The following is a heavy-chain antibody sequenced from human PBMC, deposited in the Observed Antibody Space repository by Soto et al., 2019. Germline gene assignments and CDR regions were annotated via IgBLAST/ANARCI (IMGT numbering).Heavy chain of an antibody. CDR1: GYTFTSYD. D-gene: IGHD3-16*02. CDR3: ASERSSSKGFAP. Sequence: QVQLVQSGAEVKKPGASVKVSCKASGYTFTSYDINWVRQATGQGLEWMGWMNPNSGNTGYAQKFQGRVTMTTNTSISTAYMELSSLRSADTAVYDCASERSSSKGFAPWGQGALVTVSS. CDR2: MNPNSGNT. V-gene: IGHV1-8*01. J-gene: IGHJ5*02.